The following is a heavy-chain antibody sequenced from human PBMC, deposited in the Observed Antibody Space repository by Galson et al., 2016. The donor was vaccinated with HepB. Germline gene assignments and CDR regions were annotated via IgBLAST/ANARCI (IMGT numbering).Heavy chain of an antibody. CDR2: IYPGDSDT. CDR3: ARHLYSSSSEYYFDY. J-gene: IGHJ4*02. Sequence: SFTSYWIGWVRQMPGKGLEWMGIIYPGDSDTRYSPSFQGQVTISADKSISTAYLQWSSLKASDTAMYYCARHLYSSSSEYYFDYWGQGTLVTVSS. V-gene: IGHV5-51*01. CDR1: SFTSYW. D-gene: IGHD6-6*01.